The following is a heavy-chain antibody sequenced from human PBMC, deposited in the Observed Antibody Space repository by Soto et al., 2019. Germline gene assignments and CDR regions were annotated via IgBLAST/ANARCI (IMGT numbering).Heavy chain of an antibody. V-gene: IGHV4-30-4*01. CDR1: GASVNTGDYY. Sequence: VQLQGSGPGLVKPSQTLSLTCTVSGASVNTGDYYWSYIRQSPGKGLEWLGYIFYSGDTYYNPSLKSRATISLNTSRNQISLTLTSVTDADTAVYFCVGTGTTDDFWVQGTLVTVSS. CDR2: IFYSGDT. J-gene: IGHJ1*01. D-gene: IGHD1-7*01. CDR3: VGTGTTDDF.